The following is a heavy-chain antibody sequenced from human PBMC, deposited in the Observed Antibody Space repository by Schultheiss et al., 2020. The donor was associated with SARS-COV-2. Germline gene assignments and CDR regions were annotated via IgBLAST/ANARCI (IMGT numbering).Heavy chain of an antibody. D-gene: IGHD4-23*01. CDR1: ELTFSNLW. Sequence: GESLKISCTASELTFSNLWKHWVRQVPGKGLVYVSRISVDENATDYAGSVKGRFTISRDNAKNTLYLQMNSLRAEDTAVYYCARAVYGGTYGMDVWGQGTTVTVSS. J-gene: IGHJ6*02. CDR3: ARAVYGGTYGMDV. CDR2: ISVDENAT. V-gene: IGHV3-74*01.